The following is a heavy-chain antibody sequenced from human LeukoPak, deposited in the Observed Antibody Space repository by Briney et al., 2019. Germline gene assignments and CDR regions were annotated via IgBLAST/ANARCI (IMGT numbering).Heavy chain of an antibody. CDR3: AKDIDYGDYPGAFDI. CDR1: GFTFSSYA. J-gene: IGHJ3*02. CDR2: ISYDGSNK. V-gene: IGHV3-30-3*01. D-gene: IGHD4-17*01. Sequence: GGSLRLSCAASGFTFSSYAMHWVRQAPGKGLEWVAVISYDGSNKYYADSVKGRFTISRDNSKNTLYLQMNSLRAEDAALYYCAKDIDYGDYPGAFDIWGQGTMVTVSS.